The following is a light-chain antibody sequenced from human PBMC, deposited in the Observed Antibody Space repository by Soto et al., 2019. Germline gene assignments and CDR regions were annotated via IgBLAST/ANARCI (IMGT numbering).Light chain of an antibody. V-gene: IGLV2-14*03. CDR2: EVS. CDR3: SSYTTSTTLGV. CDR1: SSDVGGYNS. Sequence: QSVLTQPASVSGSPGQSITVSCTGTSSDVGGYNSVSWYQQHSGKPPKLIIYEVSNRPSGVSDRFSGSKSGNTASLTISGLQAEDEADYYCSSYTTSTTLGVFGGGTKVTVL. J-gene: IGLJ2*01.